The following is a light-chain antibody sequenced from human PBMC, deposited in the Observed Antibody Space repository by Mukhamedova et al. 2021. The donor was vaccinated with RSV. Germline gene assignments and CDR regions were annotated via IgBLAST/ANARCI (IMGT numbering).Light chain of an antibody. J-gene: IGKJ1*01. CDR3: QKYYGATWT. CDR2: GAT. V-gene: IGKV1-27*01. Sequence: WYQRRVHGKVPRLVIHGATTLQSGAPSRFSGSGSGTEFTLTTSSLQPEDVATYYCQKYYGATWTSGQGTKVEI.